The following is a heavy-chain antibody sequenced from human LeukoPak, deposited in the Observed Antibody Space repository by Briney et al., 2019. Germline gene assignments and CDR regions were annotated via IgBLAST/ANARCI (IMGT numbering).Heavy chain of an antibody. CDR3: AYCSSTSCYTSAPYYMDV. CDR1: GGTFSSYA. V-gene: IGHV1-69*05. Sequence: GASVKVSCKASGGTFSSYAISWVRQAPGQGLEWMGGIIPIFGTANYAQKFQGRVTITTDESTSTAYMELSSLRSEDTAVYYCAYCSSTSCYTSAPYYMDVWGKGTTVTVSS. J-gene: IGHJ6*03. CDR2: IIPIFGTA. D-gene: IGHD2-2*02.